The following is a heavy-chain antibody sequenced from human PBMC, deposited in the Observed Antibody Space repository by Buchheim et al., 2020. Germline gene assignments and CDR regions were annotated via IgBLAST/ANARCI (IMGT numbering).Heavy chain of an antibody. CDR3: ARTNVRTAMVPAWAWFDP. D-gene: IGHD5-18*01. J-gene: IGHJ5*02. CDR1: GGSISSYY. V-gene: IGHV4-59*01. Sequence: QVQLQESGPGLVKPSETLSLTFTVSGGSISSYYWSWIRQPPGKGLEWIGYIYYSGSTNYNPSLKSRVTISVDPSKNQFSLKLRSVTAADTAVYYCARTNVRTAMVPAWAWFDPWGQGTL. CDR2: IYYSGST.